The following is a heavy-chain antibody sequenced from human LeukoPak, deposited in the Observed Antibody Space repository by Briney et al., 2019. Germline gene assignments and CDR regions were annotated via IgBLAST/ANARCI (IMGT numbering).Heavy chain of an antibody. Sequence: SETLSLTCTVSGDSISNSSYFWGWIRQPPGKGLEWIGSIFDSGSTYYSPSLKSRVTISVDTSKNQFSLKLSSVTAADTAVYYCAGQMIPNWYFGLWGRGTLVTVSS. D-gene: IGHD3-22*01. V-gene: IGHV4-39*01. J-gene: IGHJ2*01. CDR2: IFDSGST. CDR1: GDSISNSSYF. CDR3: AGQMIPNWYFGL.